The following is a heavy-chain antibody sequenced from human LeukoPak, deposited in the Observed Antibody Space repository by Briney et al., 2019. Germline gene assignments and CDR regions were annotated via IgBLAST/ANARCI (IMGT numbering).Heavy chain of an antibody. CDR2: IDWDDDK. Sequence: ESGPALVKPTQTLTLTCTFSGFSLSTSGMCVSWIRQPPGKALEWLARIDWDDDKYYSTSLKTRLTISKDTSKDQVVLTMTNMDPVDTATYYCARITPAGRQLDYWGQGTLVTVSS. V-gene: IGHV2-70*11. CDR3: ARITPAGRQLDY. CDR1: GFSLSTSGMC. J-gene: IGHJ4*02. D-gene: IGHD6-13*01.